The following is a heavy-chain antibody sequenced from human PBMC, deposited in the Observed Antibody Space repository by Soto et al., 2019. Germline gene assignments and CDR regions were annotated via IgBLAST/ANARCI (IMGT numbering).Heavy chain of an antibody. J-gene: IGHJ5*02. CDR3: ARTLYDWNGGWFDP. V-gene: IGHV4-61*08. Sequence: PSETLSLTCTVSGDSVSSGGYSCSWIRQPPGKGLEWIGYLYNTGNTNYNPSLKSRVTISVDTSKNQFSLKLSSVTAADTAVYYCARTLYDWNGGWFDPWGQGTLVTVSS. CDR2: LYNTGNT. D-gene: IGHD1-20*01. CDR1: GDSVSSGGYS.